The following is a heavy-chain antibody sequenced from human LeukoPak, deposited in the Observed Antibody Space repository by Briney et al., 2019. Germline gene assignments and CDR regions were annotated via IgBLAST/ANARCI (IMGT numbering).Heavy chain of an antibody. Sequence: GSLRLSCAASGFTFSSYAMSWIRQPPGKGLEWIGEINHSGSTNYNPSLKSRVTISVDTSKNQFSLKLSSVTAADTAVYYCARRVRSTYWGQGTLVTVSS. J-gene: IGHJ4*02. V-gene: IGHV4-34*01. CDR2: INHSGST. CDR1: GFTFSSYA. CDR3: ARRVRSTY.